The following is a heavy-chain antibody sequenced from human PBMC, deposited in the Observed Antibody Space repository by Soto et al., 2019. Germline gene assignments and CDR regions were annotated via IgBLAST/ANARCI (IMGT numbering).Heavy chain of an antibody. CDR3: VGGSLYNFDSSGTELWFDP. J-gene: IGHJ5*02. V-gene: IGHV4-61*01. CDR1: GGSVSANSYY. Sequence: QVQLQESGPGLVKPSQALSLTCTVSGGSVSANSYYWNWIRLPPGKGLQWVGHIYHTATIQDSPSFKSRALISRDTPKNQLSLRLSSVTVADTAVYYWVGGSLYNFDSSGTELWFDPWGQGALVTVSS. CDR2: IYHTATI. D-gene: IGHD6-19*01.